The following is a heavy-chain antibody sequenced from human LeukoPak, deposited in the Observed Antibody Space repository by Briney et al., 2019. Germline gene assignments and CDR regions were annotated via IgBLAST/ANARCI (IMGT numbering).Heavy chain of an antibody. CDR3: ANAFRGVVVPDFDY. Sequence: KPSETLSLTCTGSGGSISRYYWSWIRQPPGKGLEWIGYIYYSGSTNYNPSLKSRVTISVESSKNQFSLKLSSVAAETRVLYYCANAFRGVVVPDFDYWGQGTLVTVSS. D-gene: IGHD3-16*02. V-gene: IGHV4-59*08. J-gene: IGHJ4*02. CDR2: IYYSGST. CDR1: GGSISRYY.